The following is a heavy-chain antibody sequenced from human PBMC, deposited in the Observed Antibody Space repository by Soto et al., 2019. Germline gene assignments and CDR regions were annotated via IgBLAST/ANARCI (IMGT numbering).Heavy chain of an antibody. J-gene: IGHJ4*02. CDR3: AKEMSSGWSLDY. D-gene: IGHD6-19*01. V-gene: IGHV3-23*01. CDR2: ISGSGDST. CDR1: GFTFSTYA. Sequence: EVQLLESGGGLVQPGGSLRLSCAASGFTFSTYAMNWVRQAPGKGLEWVSGISGSGDSTYYADSVKGRFTVSRDNSKNTLYLQMNSLRAEDTAVVYCAKEMSSGWSLDYWGQGTLVTVSS.